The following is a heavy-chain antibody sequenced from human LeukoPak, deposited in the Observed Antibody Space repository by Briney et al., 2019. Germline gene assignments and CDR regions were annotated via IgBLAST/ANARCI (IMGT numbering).Heavy chain of an antibody. CDR2: IWYDGSNK. CDR3: ARDLRYSPGVFLDY. CDR1: GFTFSSYG. Sequence: PGGSLRLSCAASGFTFSSYGMHWVRQAPGKGLEWVAVIWYDGSNKYYADSVKGRFTISRDNSKNTLYLQMNSLRAEDTAVYYCARDLRYSPGVFLDYWGQGTLVTVSP. J-gene: IGHJ4*02. D-gene: IGHD5-18*01. V-gene: IGHV3-33*01.